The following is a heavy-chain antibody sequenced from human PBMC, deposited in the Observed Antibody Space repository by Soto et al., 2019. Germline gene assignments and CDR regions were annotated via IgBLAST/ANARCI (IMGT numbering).Heavy chain of an antibody. CDR1: GGSFSGYY. J-gene: IGHJ3*02. CDR3: ARNRRGWLERHRGAFDI. D-gene: IGHD1-1*01. V-gene: IGHV4-34*01. Sequence: SETLSLTCAVYGGSFSGYYWSWIRQPPGKGLEWIGEINHSGSTNYNPSLKSRVTISVDTSKNQFSLKLSSVTAADTAVYYCARNRRGWLERHRGAFDIWGQGTMVTVSS. CDR2: INHSGST.